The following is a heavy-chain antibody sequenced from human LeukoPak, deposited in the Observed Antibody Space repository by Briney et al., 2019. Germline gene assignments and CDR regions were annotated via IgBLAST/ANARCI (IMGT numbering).Heavy chain of an antibody. CDR1: GGTFSSYA. D-gene: IGHD3-22*01. CDR3: ARARYDSSGYYYG. Sequence: SVKVSCKASGGTFSSYAISWVRQAPGKGLEWMGRIIPIFGTANYAQKFQGRVTITTDESTSTAYMELSSLRSEDTAVYYCARARYDSSGYYYGWGQGTLVTVSS. CDR2: IIPIFGTA. V-gene: IGHV1-69*05. J-gene: IGHJ4*02.